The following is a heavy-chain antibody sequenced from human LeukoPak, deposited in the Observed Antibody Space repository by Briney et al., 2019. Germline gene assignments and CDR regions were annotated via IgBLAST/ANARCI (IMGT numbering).Heavy chain of an antibody. CDR1: GYTFTGYY. J-gene: IGHJ5*02. CDR3: AXDRKAIVVVTAIPRYNWFDP. CDR2: INPNSGGT. V-gene: IGHV1-2*02. D-gene: IGHD2-21*02. Sequence: GASVKVSCKASGYTFTGYYMHWVRQAPGQGLEWMGWINPNSGGTNYAQKFQGRVTMTRDTSISTAYMELSRLRSDDTAVYYCAXDRKAIVVVTAIPRYNWFDPWGQGTLVTVSS.